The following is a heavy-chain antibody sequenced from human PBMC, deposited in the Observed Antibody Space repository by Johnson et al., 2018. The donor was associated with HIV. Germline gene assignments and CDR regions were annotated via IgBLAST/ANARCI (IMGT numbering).Heavy chain of an antibody. D-gene: IGHD3-10*01. Sequence: VQLVESGGAGVQPGGSLRLSCAVSGFPFDNYAMHWVRQAPGKGLEWVSLISWYGSSSYYADFVQGRFTISRDNSKSSLDLQMNGLRAEDTAVYYCVKDSDTYYYGSGDAFDVWGQGTMVIVSS. V-gene: IGHV3-43D*03. J-gene: IGHJ3*01. CDR3: VKDSDTYYYGSGDAFDV. CDR2: ISWYGSSS. CDR1: GFPFDNYA.